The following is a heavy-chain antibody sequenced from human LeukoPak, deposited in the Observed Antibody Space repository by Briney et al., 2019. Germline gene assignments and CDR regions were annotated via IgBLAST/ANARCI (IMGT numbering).Heavy chain of an antibody. V-gene: IGHV3-53*01. CDR1: GFTFSTYV. CDR2: IYSGGST. D-gene: IGHD6-6*01. Sequence: QPGGSLRLSCAASGFTFSTYVMSWVRQAPGKGLEWVSVIYSGGSTYYADSVKGRFTISRDNSKNTLYLQMNSLRAEDTAVYYCAREWAWGGSSISSYYYMDVWGKGTTVTVSS. CDR3: AREWAWGGSSISSYYYMDV. J-gene: IGHJ6*03.